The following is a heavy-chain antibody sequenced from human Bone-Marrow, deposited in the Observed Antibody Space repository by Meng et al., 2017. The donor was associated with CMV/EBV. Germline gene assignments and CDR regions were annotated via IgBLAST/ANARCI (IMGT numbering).Heavy chain of an antibody. V-gene: IGHV1-69*05. CDR2: IIPIFGTA. CDR3: AREGALGVPAANWFDP. J-gene: IGHJ5*02. D-gene: IGHD2-2*01. CDR1: GGTFGSYA. Sequence: SVKVSCKASGGTFGSYAISWVRQAPGQGLEWMGGIIPIFGTANYAQKFQGRVTITTDESTSTAYMELSSLRSEDTAVYYCAREGALGVPAANWFDPWGQGTLVTVSS.